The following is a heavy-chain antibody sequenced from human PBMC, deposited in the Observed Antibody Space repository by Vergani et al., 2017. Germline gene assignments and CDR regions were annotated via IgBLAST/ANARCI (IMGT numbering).Heavy chain of an antibody. CDR2: IYYSGST. CDR1: GGSISSSSYY. V-gene: IGHV4-39*01. Sequence: QLQLQESGPGLVKPSETLSLTCTVSGGSISSSSYYWGWIRQPPGKGLEWIGSIYYSGSTYYNPSLKSRVTISVDTSKNQFSLKLSSVTAADTAVYYCARHAYYYDSSGYYYYFYYWGQGTLVTVSS. J-gene: IGHJ4*02. CDR3: ARHAYYYDSSGYYYYFYY. D-gene: IGHD3-22*01.